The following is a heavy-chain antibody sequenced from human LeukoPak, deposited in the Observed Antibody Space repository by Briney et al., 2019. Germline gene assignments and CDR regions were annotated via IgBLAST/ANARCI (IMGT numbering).Heavy chain of an antibody. CDR2: INHSGST. J-gene: IGHJ5*02. V-gene: IGHV4-34*01. D-gene: IGHD2-2*01. CDR1: GGSFSGYY. CDR3: ARGPVVVPAAMRVRWFDP. Sequence: PSETLSLTCAVYGGSFSGYYWSWIRQPPGKGLEWIGEINHSGSTNYNPSLKSRVTISVDTSKNQFSLKLSPVTAADTAVYYCARGPVVVPAAMRVRWFDPWGQGTLVTVSS.